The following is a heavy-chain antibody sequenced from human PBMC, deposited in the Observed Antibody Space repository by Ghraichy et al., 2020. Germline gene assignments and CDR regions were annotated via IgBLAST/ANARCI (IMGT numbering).Heavy chain of an antibody. V-gene: IGHV5-51*01. CDR2: IYPGDSDT. CDR3: ARQLFFRGSSSGGSIYYYYGMDV. D-gene: IGHD6-13*01. CDR1: GYSFTSYW. J-gene: IGHJ6*02. Sequence: GESLNISCKGSGYSFTSYWIGWVRQMPGKGLEWMGIIYPGDSDTRYSPSFQGQVTISADKSISTAYLQWSSLKASDTAMYYCARQLFFRGSSSGGSIYYYYGMDVWGQGTTVTVSS.